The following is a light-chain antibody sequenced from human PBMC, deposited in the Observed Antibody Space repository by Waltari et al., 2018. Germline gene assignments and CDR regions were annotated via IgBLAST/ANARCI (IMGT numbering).Light chain of an antibody. CDR2: GAH. CDR3: QHYGSSPPFT. J-gene: IGKJ5*01. CDR1: QRVSNY. Sequence: EIVMTQSPAIMSVSPGERVTLSCRASQRVSNYLAWYQQVPGQAPRLLIYGAHTRATGVPDRFSGSGSGTDFTLTVSSLQSEDFGVYYCQHYGSSPPFTFGQGTRLDI. V-gene: IGKV3-15*01.